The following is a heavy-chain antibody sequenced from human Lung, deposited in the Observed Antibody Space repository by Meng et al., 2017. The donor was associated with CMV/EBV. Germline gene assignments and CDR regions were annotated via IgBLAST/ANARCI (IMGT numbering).Heavy chain of an antibody. CDR2: IEKDGSEK. J-gene: IGHJ5*02. Sequence: SCAASGFTLSSYWMSWVRQAPGKGLEWVSNIEKDGSEKYYVDSGKGRFTISRDNAKNSLYLQMNSLRAEDTAVYYCARPRRGAFDTWGQGTLVTVSS. CDR1: GFTLSSYW. V-gene: IGHV3-7*01. D-gene: IGHD3-9*01. CDR3: ARPRRGAFDT.